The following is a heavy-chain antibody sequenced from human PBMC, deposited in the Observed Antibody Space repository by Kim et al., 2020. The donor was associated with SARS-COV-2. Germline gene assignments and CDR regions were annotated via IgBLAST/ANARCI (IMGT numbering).Heavy chain of an antibody. Sequence: SGKGRFTISRDNAKNTLSLQMSSLRAEDTAVYYCARDYYDSSGYYNGLDVWGQGTTVTVSS. CDR3: ARDYYDSSGYYNGLDV. J-gene: IGHJ6*02. D-gene: IGHD3-22*01. V-gene: IGHV3-74*01.